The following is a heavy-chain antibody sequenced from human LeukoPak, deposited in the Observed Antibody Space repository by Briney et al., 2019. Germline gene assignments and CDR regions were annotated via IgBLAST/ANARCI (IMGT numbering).Heavy chain of an antibody. CDR1: GGSFSGYY. V-gene: IGHV4-34*01. J-gene: IGHJ5*02. D-gene: IGHD2-2*01. CDR2: INHSGST. CDR3: ARGPSLYCSSTSCYGRWFDP. Sequence: SETLSLTCAVYGGSFSGYYWSWIRQPPGKGLEWIGEINHSGSTNYNPSLKSRVTISVDTSKNQFSLELSSVTAADTAVYYCARGPSLYCSSTSCYGRWFDPWGQGTLVTVSS.